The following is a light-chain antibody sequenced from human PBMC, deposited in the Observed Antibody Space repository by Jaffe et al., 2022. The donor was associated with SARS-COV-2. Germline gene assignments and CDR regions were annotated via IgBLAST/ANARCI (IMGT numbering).Light chain of an antibody. CDR2: GAS. Sequence: EIVMTQSPATLSVSPGERATLSCRASQSVSSNLAWYQQKPGQAPSLLIYGASTRATGIPARFSGSGSGTEFTLTISSLQSEDFAVYYCQQYNNWPPWTFGQGTKVEI. CDR1: QSVSSN. J-gene: IGKJ1*01. V-gene: IGKV3-15*01. CDR3: QQYNNWPPWT.